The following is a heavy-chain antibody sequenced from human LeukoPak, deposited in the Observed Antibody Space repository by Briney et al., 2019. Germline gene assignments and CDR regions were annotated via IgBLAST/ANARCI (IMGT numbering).Heavy chain of an antibody. D-gene: IGHD1/OR15-1a*01. CDR2: ISYDGSNK. J-gene: IGHJ4*02. V-gene: IGHV3-30*04. Sequence: GGSLRLSCAASGFTFSSYAMHWVRQAPGKGLEWVAVISYDGSNKYYADSVKGRFTISRDNPKNTLYLQMNSLRDEDTAVYYCGKNKWNSYASFEYWGQGTLVTVSS. CDR1: GFTFSSYA. CDR3: GKNKWNSYASFEY.